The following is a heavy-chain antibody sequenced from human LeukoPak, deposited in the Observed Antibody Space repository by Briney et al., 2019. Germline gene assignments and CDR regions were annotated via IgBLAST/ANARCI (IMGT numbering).Heavy chain of an antibody. J-gene: IGHJ4*02. V-gene: IGHV1-2*02. Sequence: ASVKVSCKASGYSFTAYYIHWLRQAPGQGLEWIGWIKPDSGGTKFAQKLQGRVTMTRDTSISTAYMELSGLRSDDTAVFFCARGRHYDSGGYYGAFYFDYWGQGTLVTVSS. D-gene: IGHD3-22*01. CDR3: ARGRHYDSGGYYGAFYFDY. CDR2: IKPDSGGT. CDR1: GYSFTAYY.